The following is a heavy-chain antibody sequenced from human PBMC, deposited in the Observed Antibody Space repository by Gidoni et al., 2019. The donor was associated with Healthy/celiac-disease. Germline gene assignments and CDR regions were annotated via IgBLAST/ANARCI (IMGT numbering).Heavy chain of an antibody. V-gene: IGHV4-4*02. CDR3: AREELDYYDSSGPFDY. Sequence: QVQPQESGPGLVTPSGTLSLTCAVSGGSISSSNWWSWVRQPPGKGLEWNGEIYHSGSTNYNPSLKSRVTISVDKSKNQFSLKLSSVTTSDTAVYYCAREELDYYDSSGPFDYWGQGTLVTVSS. CDR2: IYHSGST. J-gene: IGHJ4*02. CDR1: GGSISSSNW. D-gene: IGHD3-22*01.